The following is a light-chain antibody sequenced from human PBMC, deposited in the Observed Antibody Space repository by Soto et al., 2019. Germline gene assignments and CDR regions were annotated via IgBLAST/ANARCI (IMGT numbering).Light chain of an antibody. V-gene: IGKV3-20*01. CDR1: QSVSSGY. J-gene: IGKJ1*01. CDR2: GAS. CDR3: QQYGSSPWT. Sequence: EIVLTQSPGTLSLSPGERATLSCRANQSVSSGYLAWYQQKPGQAPRLLIYGASSRATGIPDRFSGSGSGTDFTLTISRLEPEDFAVYYCQQYGSSPWTFGQGTEVEIK.